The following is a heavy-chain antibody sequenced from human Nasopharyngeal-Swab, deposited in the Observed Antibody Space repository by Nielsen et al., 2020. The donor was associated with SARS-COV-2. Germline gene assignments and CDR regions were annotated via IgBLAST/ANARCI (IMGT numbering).Heavy chain of an antibody. D-gene: IGHD2-8*01. J-gene: IGHJ5*02. CDR1: SGSISSYY. CDR3: ARGSCTNGLCYRRRGFDP. V-gene: IGHV4-59*13. Sequence: SETLSLTCTVSSGSISSYYWSWIRQPPGKGLEWIGYIYYSGSTNYNPSLKSRVTISVDTSKNQFSLMLSSVTAADTAVYYCARGSCTNGLCYRRRGFDPWGQGTLVTVSS. CDR2: IYYSGST.